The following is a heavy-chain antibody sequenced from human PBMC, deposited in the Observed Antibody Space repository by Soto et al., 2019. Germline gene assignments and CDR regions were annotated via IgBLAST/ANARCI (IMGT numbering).Heavy chain of an antibody. CDR3: AHRRVNKGLDS. CDR2: IHWNDDN. CDR1: GFSLSGNGVG. Sequence: QITLKESGPTVVKPTQTLTLTCTFSGFSLSGNGVGVGWVRQPPGKALEWLAVIHWNDDNHYSPSLKSRLTITKDTSKNQVVLTMTNMDPVDTATYYCAHRRVNKGLDSWGQGTLVTVS. J-gene: IGHJ4*02. D-gene: IGHD2-21*01. V-gene: IGHV2-5*01.